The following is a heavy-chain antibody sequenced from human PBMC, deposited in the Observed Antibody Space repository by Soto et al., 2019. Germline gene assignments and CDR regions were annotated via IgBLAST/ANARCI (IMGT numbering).Heavy chain of an antibody. Sequence: EKLPLSCTGSCDNSGPCYWSGIRQPPGKGLEYIGYIYYSGSTNYNPSLKSRVAISIDTSKKQFSLTLSSVTAADTAVYYCARSGGDGGWRGGRRYYDFYLDVWGPGTTVT. V-gene: IGHV4-59*01. CDR1: CDNSGPCY. CDR3: ARSGGDGGWRGGRRYYDFYLDV. D-gene: IGHD2-21*02. J-gene: IGHJ6*02. CDR2: IYYSGST.